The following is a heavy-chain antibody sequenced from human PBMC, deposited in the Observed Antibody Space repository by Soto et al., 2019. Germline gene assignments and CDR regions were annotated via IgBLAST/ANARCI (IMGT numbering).Heavy chain of an antibody. V-gene: IGHV1-69*18. D-gene: IGHD3-10*01. CDR3: ARDRADRGFDY. Sequence: QVQLEQSGAEVKKPGSSVTVSCKASGDRFTSYGISWVRQAPGQGLEWVGTVLPVLGTTNYAQKLRGRVIITADESTSTVYMELGSLRSGDTAIYYCARDRADRGFDYWGQGTLVTVSS. J-gene: IGHJ4*02. CDR1: GDRFTSYG. CDR2: VLPVLGTT.